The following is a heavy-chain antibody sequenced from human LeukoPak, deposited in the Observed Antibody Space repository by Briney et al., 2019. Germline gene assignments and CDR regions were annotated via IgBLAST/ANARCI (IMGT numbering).Heavy chain of an antibody. V-gene: IGHV3-23*01. Sequence: PGGSLRLPCAASGFTFSSYAMSWVRQAPGKGLEWVSAISGSGGSTYYADSVKGRFTISRDNSKNTLYLQMNSLRAEDTAVYYCAKDYSGYDISYFDYWGQGTLVTVSS. CDR2: ISGSGGST. D-gene: IGHD5-12*01. CDR3: AKDYSGYDISYFDY. CDR1: GFTFSSYA. J-gene: IGHJ4*02.